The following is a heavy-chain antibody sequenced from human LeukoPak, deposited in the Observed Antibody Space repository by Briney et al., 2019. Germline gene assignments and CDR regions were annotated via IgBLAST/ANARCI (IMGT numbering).Heavy chain of an antibody. D-gene: IGHD5-12*01. CDR3: AKSYNGYESKPDY. J-gene: IGHJ4*02. CDR1: GFTFSSFA. V-gene: IGHV3-23*01. CDR2: ISNSGGRT. Sequence: GGSLRLSCAASGFTFSSFAMSWVRQAPGKGLEWVSSISNSGGRTFYTDSVKGRFTISRDNSKITLYLQMNSLRAEDTAVYYCAKSYNGYESKPDYWGQGTLVTVSS.